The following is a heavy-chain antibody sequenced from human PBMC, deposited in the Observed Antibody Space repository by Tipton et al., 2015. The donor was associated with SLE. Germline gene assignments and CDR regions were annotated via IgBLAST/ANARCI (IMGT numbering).Heavy chain of an antibody. Sequence: TLSLTCTVSGGSMRSKRYYWSWIRQPAGKGLEWIGRIYTSGSSSSNPSLKSRVTMSVDTAKNQFSLKLSSVTAADTAVYYCARDRPEYSSSYYYYMDVWGKGTTVIASS. CDR2: IYTSGSS. CDR3: ARDRPEYSSSYYYYMDV. V-gene: IGHV4-61*02. D-gene: IGHD6-6*01. J-gene: IGHJ6*03. CDR1: GGSMRSKRYY.